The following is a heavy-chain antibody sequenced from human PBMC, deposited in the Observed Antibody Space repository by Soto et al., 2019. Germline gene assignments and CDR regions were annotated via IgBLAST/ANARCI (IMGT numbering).Heavy chain of an antibody. Sequence: GGSLRLSCAASGSTFSSYAMSWVRQAPGKGLEWVSAISGSGGSTYYADSVKGRFTISRDNSKNTLYLQMNSLRAEDTAVYYCAKSLQRSLYSSGWYDAFDIWGQGTMVTVSS. CDR3: AKSLQRSLYSSGWYDAFDI. V-gene: IGHV3-23*01. CDR1: GSTFSSYA. D-gene: IGHD6-19*01. CDR2: ISGSGGST. J-gene: IGHJ3*02.